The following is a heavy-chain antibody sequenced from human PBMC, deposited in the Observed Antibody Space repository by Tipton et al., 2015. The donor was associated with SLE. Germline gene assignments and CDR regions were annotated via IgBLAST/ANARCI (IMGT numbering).Heavy chain of an antibody. CDR2: FHFSGDT. D-gene: IGHD3-16*01. CDR1: GGSISSSSHH. CDR3: ARRLGVAQVDY. J-gene: IGHJ4*02. V-gene: IGHV4-39*01. Sequence: TLSLTCTVSGGSISSSSHHWGWIRQPPGKGLEWIGSFHFSGDTYYNPSLESRVTMSVDTSKNEFSLKLGSVTASDTAVYYCARRLGVAQVDYWGQGTLVTVSS.